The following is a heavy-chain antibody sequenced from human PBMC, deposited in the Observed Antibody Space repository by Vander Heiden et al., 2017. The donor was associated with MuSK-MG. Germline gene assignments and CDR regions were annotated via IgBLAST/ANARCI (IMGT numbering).Heavy chain of an antibody. CDR3: TRGRDSYTLGNY. V-gene: IGHV4-31*03. Sequence: QVQLQESGPGLLKPSQTLSLTCTVSGGSVISGVDYWNWIREHPGKGLEWIGSIHYSGSIYYNPSLESRVTISADTSKNEFSLNLSSVTAADTAIYYCTRGRDSYTLGNYWGQGTLVTVS. J-gene: IGHJ4*02. D-gene: IGHD3-16*01. CDR1: GGSVISGVDY. CDR2: IHYSGSI.